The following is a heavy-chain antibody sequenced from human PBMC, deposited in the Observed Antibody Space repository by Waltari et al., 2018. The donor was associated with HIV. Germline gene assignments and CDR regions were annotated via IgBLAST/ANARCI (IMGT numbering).Heavy chain of an antibody. CDR1: GFPFSSYA. D-gene: IGHD3-10*01. J-gene: IGHJ4*02. Sequence: QVQLVESGGGVFQPGRSLPLPCAASGFPFSSYAMHWVRQAPGKGLEWVAVISYDGSNKYYADSVKGRFTISRDNSKNTLYLQMNSLRAEDTAVYYCARGGPPNHYFDYWGQGTLVTVSS. V-gene: IGHV3-30*04. CDR3: ARGGPPNHYFDY. CDR2: ISYDGSNK.